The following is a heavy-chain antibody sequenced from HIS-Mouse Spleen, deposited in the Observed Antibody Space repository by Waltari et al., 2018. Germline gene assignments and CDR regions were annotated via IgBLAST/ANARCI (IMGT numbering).Heavy chain of an antibody. CDR1: GGSISSRSYY. Sequence: QLQLQESGPGLVKPSETLSLTFTLSGGSISSRSYYWGWIRSPPGKGLEWIGSIYYSGSTYYNPSLKSRVTISVDTSKNQFSLKLSSVTAADTAVYYCAREIPYSSSWYDWYFDLWGRGTLVTVSS. CDR3: AREIPYSSSWYDWYFDL. CDR2: IYYSGST. J-gene: IGHJ2*01. D-gene: IGHD6-13*01. V-gene: IGHV4-39*07.